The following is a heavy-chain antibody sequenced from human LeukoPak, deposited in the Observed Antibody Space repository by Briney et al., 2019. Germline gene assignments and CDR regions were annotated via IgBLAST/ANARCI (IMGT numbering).Heavy chain of an antibody. CDR3: AREGIAVPPYAFDI. D-gene: IGHD6-19*01. J-gene: IGHJ3*02. CDR2: ISYDGSNK. CDR1: GFTFSSYA. V-gene: IGHV3-30*04. Sequence: PGGSLRLSCAASGFTFSSYAMHWVRQAPGKGLEWVAVISYDGSNKYYADSMKGRFTISRDNSKNTLYLQMNSLRAEDTAVYYCAREGIAVPPYAFDIWGQGTMVTVSS.